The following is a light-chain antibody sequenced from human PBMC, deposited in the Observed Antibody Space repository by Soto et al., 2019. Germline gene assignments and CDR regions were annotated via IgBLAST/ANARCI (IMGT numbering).Light chain of an antibody. CDR1: QSVSIY. CDR3: QQRFSWPPLT. Sequence: ETVLTQSPATLSLSPGETATLSCRASQSVSIYLAWYQQKPGQAPRLLIYDASNRATGIPARFSGSGSGTDFTLTISSLEPEDFAVYYCQQRFSWPPLTFGGGTKVDIK. V-gene: IGKV3-11*01. J-gene: IGKJ4*01. CDR2: DAS.